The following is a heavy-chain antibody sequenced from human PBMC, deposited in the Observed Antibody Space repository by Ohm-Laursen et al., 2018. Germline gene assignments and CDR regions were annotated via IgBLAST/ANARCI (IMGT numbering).Heavy chain of an antibody. Sequence: TLSLTWTFSGFSLSTSGVGVGWIRQPPGKALEWLALIYWDDDKRYSPSLKSRLTITKDTSKNQVVLTMTNMDPVDTATYYCAHVVDLYYFDYWGQGTLVTVSS. J-gene: IGHJ4*02. V-gene: IGHV2-5*02. CDR3: AHVVDLYYFDY. D-gene: IGHD3-16*02. CDR1: GFSLSTSGVG. CDR2: IYWDDDK.